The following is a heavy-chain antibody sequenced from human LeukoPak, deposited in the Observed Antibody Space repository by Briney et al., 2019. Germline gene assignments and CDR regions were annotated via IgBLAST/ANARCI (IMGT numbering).Heavy chain of an antibody. CDR2: ISSSSNTI. V-gene: IGHV3-48*02. CDR3: VRDRNYAFDY. CDR1: GLSFSSYS. J-gene: IGHJ4*02. D-gene: IGHD4-11*01. Sequence: AGGSLILSCEASGLSFSSYSMNWVRQAPGKGLEWVSYISSSSNTIDYADSVKGRFTISRDNAKNSLSLQMNSLRDEDTAVYYCVRDRNYAFDYWGQGTLVTVSS.